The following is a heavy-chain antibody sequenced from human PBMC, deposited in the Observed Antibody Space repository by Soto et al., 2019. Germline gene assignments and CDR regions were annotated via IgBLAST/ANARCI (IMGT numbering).Heavy chain of an antibody. V-gene: IGHV4-59*08. Sequence: SETLSLTCTVSGGSISNYYWSLIRQPPGKGLEWIGYIYYSGSTNYNPSLKSRVTISVDTSKNQFSLKLSSVTAADTAVYYCARLLSYTIFGVVPYYYYMDVWGKGTTVTVSS. D-gene: IGHD3-3*01. CDR1: GGSISNYY. CDR3: ARLLSYTIFGVVPYYYYMDV. J-gene: IGHJ6*03. CDR2: IYYSGST.